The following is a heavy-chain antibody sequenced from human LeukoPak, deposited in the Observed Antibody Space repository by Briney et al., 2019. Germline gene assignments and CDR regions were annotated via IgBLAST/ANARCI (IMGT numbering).Heavy chain of an antibody. Sequence: PGGALRLSCADSGVTFNDYAMNWVRQSPGKGVEWVSFICGDGGTYYTDSVKGGFTISRDNRINSLYLQMNSLRLGDTALYYCAKDIGSGWSFDYWGQGTLVTVSS. CDR3: AKDIGSGWSFDY. D-gene: IGHD6-19*01. CDR1: GVTFNDYA. V-gene: IGHV3-43*02. J-gene: IGHJ4*02. CDR2: ICGDGGT.